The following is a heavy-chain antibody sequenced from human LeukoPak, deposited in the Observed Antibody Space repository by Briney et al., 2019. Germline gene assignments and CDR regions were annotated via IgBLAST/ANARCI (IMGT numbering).Heavy chain of an antibody. Sequence: ASVKVSCKASGYTFTGYYMHWVRQAPGQGLEWMGWINPNSGGTNYAQKFQGRVTIIADKSTSTAYMELSSLRSEDTAVYYCARGEWEKGVMVGGMDVWGQGTTVTVSS. CDR3: ARGEWEKGVMVGGMDV. J-gene: IGHJ6*02. V-gene: IGHV1-2*02. CDR2: INPNSGGT. CDR1: GYTFTGYY. D-gene: IGHD3-10*02.